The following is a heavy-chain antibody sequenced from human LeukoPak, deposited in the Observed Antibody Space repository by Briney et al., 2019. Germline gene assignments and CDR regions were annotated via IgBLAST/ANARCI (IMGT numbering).Heavy chain of an antibody. D-gene: IGHD3-10*01. CDR3: ARHFRRDYPDSGSSQYFHYIDV. CDR1: GCSMSDHY. CDR2: ISATGNT. Sequence: SETLPLTCAVSGCSMSDHYWRWIRQPPGTTLEWIGYISATGNTNYSPSLKGGVTISLDTSKNHFSLRLRSVTAADTALYYCARHFRRDYPDSGSSQYFHYIDVWGKGTTVVVSS. J-gene: IGHJ6*03. V-gene: IGHV4-4*09.